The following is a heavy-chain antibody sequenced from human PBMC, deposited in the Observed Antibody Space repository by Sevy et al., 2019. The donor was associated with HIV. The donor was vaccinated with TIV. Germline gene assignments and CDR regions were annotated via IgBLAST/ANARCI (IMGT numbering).Heavy chain of an antibody. Sequence: SETLSLTCTVSDGSISGYYWTWIRQPPGKGLEWIGYIYYDGSTNYNPSLKSRVTMSLGTSRNQFSLKLSSVTAADTAVYYCARGYSGYPIDYWGQGTLVTVSS. D-gene: IGHD5-12*01. J-gene: IGHJ4*02. CDR1: DGSISGYY. CDR2: IYYDGST. V-gene: IGHV4-59*01. CDR3: ARGYSGYPIDY.